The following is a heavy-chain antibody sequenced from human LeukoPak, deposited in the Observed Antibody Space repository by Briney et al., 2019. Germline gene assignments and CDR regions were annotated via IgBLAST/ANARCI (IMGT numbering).Heavy chain of an antibody. CDR1: GFTFSTYW. D-gene: IGHD2-2*01. V-gene: IGHV3-7*01. CDR3: ARVRCSSNSCFPDY. Sequence: GGSLRLSCAASGFTFSTYWMSWVRQAPGKGLEWVANIKQDGSDKYYVDSVKGRFAISRDNAKNSLFLQMNSLRAEDTAVYYCARVRCSSNSCFPDYWGQGTLVTVSS. CDR2: IKQDGSDK. J-gene: IGHJ4*02.